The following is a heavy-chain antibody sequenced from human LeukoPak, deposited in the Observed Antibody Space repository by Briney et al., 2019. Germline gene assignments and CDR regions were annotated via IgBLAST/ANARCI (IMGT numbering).Heavy chain of an antibody. CDR3: AKDTGVSCYDY. D-gene: IGHD2-15*01. CDR1: GFTFSSYG. CDR2: ISGSGGST. Sequence: GGTLRLSCAASGFTFSSYGMSWVRQAPGKGLEWVSAISGSGGSTYYADSVKGRFTISRDNSKNTLYLQMNSLRAEDTAVYYCAKDTGVSCYDYWGQGTLVTVSS. V-gene: IGHV3-23*01. J-gene: IGHJ4*02.